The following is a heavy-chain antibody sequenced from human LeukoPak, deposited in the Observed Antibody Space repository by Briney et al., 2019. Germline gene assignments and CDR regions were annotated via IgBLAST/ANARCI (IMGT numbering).Heavy chain of an antibody. J-gene: IGHJ4*02. V-gene: IGHV6-1*01. CDR1: GDSVSSNGAA. D-gene: IGHD5-24*01. CDR3: GRGLWLQHYYFDY. Sequence: SQTLSLTCAISGDSVSSNGAAWNWIRQSPSRGLEWLGRTYYRSKWYNDYAVSVKSRITINPDTSKNQFSLQLNSMTPEDTAVYYCGRGLWLQHYYFDYWGQGTLVTVSS. CDR2: TYYRSKWYN.